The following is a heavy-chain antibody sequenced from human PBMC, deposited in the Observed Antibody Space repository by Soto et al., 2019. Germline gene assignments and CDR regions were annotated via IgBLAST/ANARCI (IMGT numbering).Heavy chain of an antibody. Sequence: ALRLSCTVAGFKFDKYAINWVRQAPGKGLEWVGLIRNQSYDETTQYAASVNGRFTISRDNSNKIAYLQMDSLKTEDSALYYCTRAESPVVAYFFDSWGRGTLVTVSS. V-gene: IGHV3-49*04. D-gene: IGHD2-15*01. CDR1: GFKFDKYA. J-gene: IGHJ4*02. CDR2: IRNQSYDETT. CDR3: TRAESPVVAYFFDS.